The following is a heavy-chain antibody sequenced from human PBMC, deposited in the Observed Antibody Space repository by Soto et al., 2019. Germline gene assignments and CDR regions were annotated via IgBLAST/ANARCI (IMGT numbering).Heavy chain of an antibody. J-gene: IGHJ5*02. D-gene: IGHD6-6*01. Sequence: ASVKVSCKASGGTFSSYAISWVRQAPGQGLEWMGGIIPIFGTANYAQKFQGRVTITADESTSTAYMELSSLRSEDTAVYYCARARGSSSSRGRFDPWGQGTLVTVSS. CDR3: ARARGSSSSRGRFDP. CDR2: IIPIFGTA. CDR1: GGTFSSYA. V-gene: IGHV1-69*13.